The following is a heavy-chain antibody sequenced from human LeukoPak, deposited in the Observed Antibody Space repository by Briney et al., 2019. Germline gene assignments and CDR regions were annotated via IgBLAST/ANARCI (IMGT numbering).Heavy chain of an antibody. Sequence: PGRSLRLSCAASGFTFSSYGMHWVRQAPGKGLEWVAVISYDGGNKYYADSVKGRFTISRDSPKNTVYLQMNSLRVEDTAVYYCAKDIGSWENCFHYWGQGTLVTVSS. J-gene: IGHJ4*02. D-gene: IGHD6-13*01. CDR1: GFTFSSYG. V-gene: IGHV3-30*18. CDR2: ISYDGGNK. CDR3: AKDIGSWENCFHY.